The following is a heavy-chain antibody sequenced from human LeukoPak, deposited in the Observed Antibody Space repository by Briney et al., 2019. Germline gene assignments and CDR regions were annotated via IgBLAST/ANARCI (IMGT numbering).Heavy chain of an antibody. CDR1: GFIFGDYY. V-gene: IGHV3-11*04. D-gene: IGHD1-14*01. Sequence: PGGSLRLSCAASGFIFGDYYMSWIRQRPGRGVEWVSYISTGGSATWYADSVEGRFTISRHNTKDSLYLPMTSLRAEDSAVYYCTRSAPRTVATHYWGQGTTVTVSS. CDR2: ISTGGSAT. CDR3: TRSAPRTVATHY. J-gene: IGHJ4*02.